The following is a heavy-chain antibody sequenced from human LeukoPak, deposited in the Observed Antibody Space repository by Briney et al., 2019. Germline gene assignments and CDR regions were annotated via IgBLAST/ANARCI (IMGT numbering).Heavy chain of an antibody. Sequence: SETLSLTCTVSGGSISTYYWSWIRQPAGKGLEWIGRIYTSGDTDYNPSLKSRVTMSVDTTKNQFSLKLTSVTAADTAVYYCARGYCSGYRCYSADYRGQGTLVTVSS. CDR1: GGSISTYY. D-gene: IGHD2-15*01. V-gene: IGHV4-4*07. CDR3: ARGYCSGYRCYSADY. J-gene: IGHJ4*02. CDR2: IYTSGDT.